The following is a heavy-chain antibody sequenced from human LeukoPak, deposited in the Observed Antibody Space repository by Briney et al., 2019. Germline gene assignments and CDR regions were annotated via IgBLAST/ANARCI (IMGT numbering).Heavy chain of an antibody. CDR3: ARDEQWFSGKTRFDP. D-gene: IGHD3-10*01. Sequence: RASVKVSCKASGYTFTGYYMHWVRQAPGQGLEWMGWINPNSGGTNYAQKFQGRVTMTRDTSISTAYMELSRLRSDDTAVYYCARDEQWFSGKTRFDPWGQGTLVTVSS. V-gene: IGHV1-2*02. CDR1: GYTFTGYY. J-gene: IGHJ5*02. CDR2: INPNSGGT.